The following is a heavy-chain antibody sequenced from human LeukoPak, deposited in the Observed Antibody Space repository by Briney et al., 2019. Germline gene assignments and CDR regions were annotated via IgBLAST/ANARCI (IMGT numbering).Heavy chain of an antibody. CDR3: ARGDDYGGAWYYFDC. J-gene: IGHJ4*02. Sequence: GGSLRLSCAASGFTVSRNYYMNWVRQAPGKGLEWVSVIYSAGTTYYADSVKGRFTISRDNSKNTVYLQMNSLRAEDTAVYYCARGDDYGGAWYYFDCWGQGTLITVSS. V-gene: IGHV3-53*01. CDR2: IYSAGTT. D-gene: IGHD4-23*01. CDR1: GFTVSRNY.